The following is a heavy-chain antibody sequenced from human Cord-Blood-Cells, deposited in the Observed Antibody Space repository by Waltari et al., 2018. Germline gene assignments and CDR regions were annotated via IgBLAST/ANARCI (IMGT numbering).Heavy chain of an antibody. V-gene: IGHV4-39*01. D-gene: IGHD3-3*01. CDR3: ARLGGNYDFWSGDY. CDR1: GGSISSSSYY. Sequence: QLQLQESGPGLVKPSETLSLTCTVSGGSISSSSYYWGWIRQPPGKGLEWIGSIYYSGSTYYNPSLKSRVTISVDTSKNQFSLKLSSVTAADTAVYYCARLGGNYDFWSGDYWGQGTLVTVSS. CDR2: IYYSGST. J-gene: IGHJ4*02.